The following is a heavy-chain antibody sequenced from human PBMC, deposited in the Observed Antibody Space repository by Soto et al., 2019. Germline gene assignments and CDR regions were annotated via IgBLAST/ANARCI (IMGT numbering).Heavy chain of an antibody. V-gene: IGHV3-23*01. Sequence: EVQLLESGGGLVQPGGSLRLSCAASGFTFSSYAMSWVRQAPGKGLEWVSAISGSGGSTYYADSVKGRFTISRDNSKNTLYLQMNSLRAEDTAVYYCVPRGQWLVMPFDYWGQGTRVTVSS. J-gene: IGHJ4*02. CDR2: ISGSGGST. D-gene: IGHD6-19*01. CDR3: VPRGQWLVMPFDY. CDR1: GFTFSSYA.